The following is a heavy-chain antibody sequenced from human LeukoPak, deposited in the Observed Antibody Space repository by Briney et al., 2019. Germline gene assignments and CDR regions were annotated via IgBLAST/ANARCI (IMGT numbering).Heavy chain of an antibody. CDR3: ARDSVRGHYYDSSGYSPTFDY. J-gene: IGHJ4*02. D-gene: IGHD3-22*01. CDR2: ISYDGSNK. Sequence: GGSLRLSCAASGFTFSSYAMHWVRQAPGKGLEWVAVISYDGSNKYYADSVKGRFTISRDNSKNTLYLQMNSLRAEDTAVYYCARDSVRGHYYDSSGYSPTFDYWGQGTLVTVSS. CDR1: GFTFSSYA. V-gene: IGHV3-30-3*01.